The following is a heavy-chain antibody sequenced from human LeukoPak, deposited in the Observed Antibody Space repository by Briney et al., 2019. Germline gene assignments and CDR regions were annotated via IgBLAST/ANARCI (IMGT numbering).Heavy chain of an antibody. D-gene: IGHD3-22*01. CDR3: ARSIYYYDSTHFDY. J-gene: IGHJ4*02. V-gene: IGHV3-23*01. CDR1: GVTYSTYG. Sequence: GGSLRLSCAASGVTYSTYGMSWVRQAPGKGLEWVSVISGSGGGTYYADSVKGRFTISRDNSKNTLYLQMNSLRAEDTAVYYCARSIYYYDSTHFDYWGQXXLVTVSS. CDR2: ISGSGGGT.